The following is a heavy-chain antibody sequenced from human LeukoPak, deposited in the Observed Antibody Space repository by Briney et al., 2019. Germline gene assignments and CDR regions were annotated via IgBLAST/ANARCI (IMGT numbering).Heavy chain of an antibody. CDR1: GYTFTSYG. CDR2: ISAYNGNT. J-gene: IGHJ4*02. CDR3: ATYSYGDYVGNY. V-gene: IGHV1-18*01. Sequence: ASVKVSCKASGYTFTSYGISWVRQAPGQGLEWMGWISAYNGNTNYAQKLQGRVTMTTDTFTSTAYMELRSLRSDDTAVYYCATYSYGDYVGNYWGQGTLVTVSS. D-gene: IGHD4-17*01.